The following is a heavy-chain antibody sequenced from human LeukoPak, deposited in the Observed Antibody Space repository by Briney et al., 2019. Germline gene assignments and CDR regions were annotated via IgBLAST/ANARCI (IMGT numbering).Heavy chain of an antibody. J-gene: IGHJ6*02. Sequence: GSLRLSCAASGFTFSSYWSWIRQPPGKGLEWIGYIYYSESTNYNPSLKSRVTISVDTSKNQFSLKLSSVTAADTAVYYCARLFGGWSGYPKTYYYYGMDVWDQGTTVTVSS. CDR2: IYYSEST. CDR1: GFTFSSY. D-gene: IGHD3-3*01. CDR3: ARLFGGWSGYPKTYYYYGMDV. V-gene: IGHV4-59*08.